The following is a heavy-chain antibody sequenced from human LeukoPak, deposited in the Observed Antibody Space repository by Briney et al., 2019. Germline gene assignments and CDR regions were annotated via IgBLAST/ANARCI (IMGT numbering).Heavy chain of an antibody. CDR3: ARKSSHFDSSGYFDY. V-gene: IGHV3-23*01. J-gene: IGHJ4*02. CDR1: GFTFSSYA. D-gene: IGHD3-22*01. Sequence: PGGSLSLSCAASGFTFSSYAMSWVRQAPGKGLEWVSDLDGNSGYTYYADSVKGRSTVSRDNSKNTLSLQMNSLRVEDTAVYYCARKSSHFDSSGYFDYWGQGTLLTVSS. CDR2: LDGNSGYT.